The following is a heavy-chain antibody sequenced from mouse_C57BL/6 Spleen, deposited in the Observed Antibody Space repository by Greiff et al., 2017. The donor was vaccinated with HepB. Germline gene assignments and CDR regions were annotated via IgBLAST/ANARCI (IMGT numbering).Heavy chain of an antibody. D-gene: IGHD2-3*01. CDR2: IRLKSDNYAT. CDR3: TGGYYEAYYAMDY. V-gene: IGHV6-3*01. CDR1: GFTFSNYW. Sequence: EVKLMESGGGLVQPGGSMKLSCVASGFTFSNYWMNWVRQSPEKGLEWVAQIRLKSDNYATHYAESVKGRLTISRDDSKSSVYLQMNNLRAEDTGIYYCTGGYYEAYYAMDYWGQGTSVTVSS. J-gene: IGHJ4*01.